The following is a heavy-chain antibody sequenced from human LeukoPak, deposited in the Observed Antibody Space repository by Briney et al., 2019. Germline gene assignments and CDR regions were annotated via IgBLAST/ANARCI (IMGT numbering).Heavy chain of an antibody. V-gene: IGHV1-2*02. CDR2: INPNSGGT. Sequence: ASVKVSCKASGYTFTDYYMHWVRQAPGQGLEWMGWINPNSGGTNYAQKFQGRVTMTRDTSISTAYMELSRLRSDDTAVYYCARAAIRVWWFDPWGQGTLVTVSS. CDR1: GYTFTDYY. J-gene: IGHJ5*02. D-gene: IGHD3-16*01. CDR3: ARAAIRVWWFDP.